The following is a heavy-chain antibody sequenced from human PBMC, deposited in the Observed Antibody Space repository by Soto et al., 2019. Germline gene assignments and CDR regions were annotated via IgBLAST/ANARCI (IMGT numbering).Heavy chain of an antibody. D-gene: IGHD4-17*01. CDR2: INHSGST. V-gene: IGHV4-34*01. Sequence: SETLSLTCAVYGGSFSGYYWSWIRQPPGKGLEWIGEINHSGSTNYNPSLKSRVTISVDTSKNQFSLKLSSVTAADTAVYYCAQHGDYGDSWGQGTLVTVSS. CDR3: AQHGDYGDS. CDR1: GGSFSGYY. J-gene: IGHJ5*01.